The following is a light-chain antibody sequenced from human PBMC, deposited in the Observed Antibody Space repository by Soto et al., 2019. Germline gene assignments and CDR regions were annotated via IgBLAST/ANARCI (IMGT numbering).Light chain of an antibody. CDR1: SSDIGNYDF. Sequence: QSALTQPASVSGSPGQSITISCTGTSSDIGNYDFVSWYQQVPGTAPKAMIYEVSSRPSGVSNRFSGSKSGNTASLTFSGLQAEGEAYYYCSSYTTSTSFILFGGGTKLTVL. CDR3: SSYTTSTSFIL. J-gene: IGLJ2*01. V-gene: IGLV2-14*01. CDR2: EVS.